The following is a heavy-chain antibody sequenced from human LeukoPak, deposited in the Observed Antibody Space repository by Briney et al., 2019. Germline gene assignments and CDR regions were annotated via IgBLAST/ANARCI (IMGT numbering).Heavy chain of an antibody. CDR3: ARAIDDYVYDY. CDR2: INPNSGGT. V-gene: IGHV1-2*02. CDR1: GYTFTGYY. D-gene: IGHD3-16*01. Sequence: ASVKVSCKASGYTFTGYYMHWVRQAPGQGLGWMGWINPNSGGTNYAQKFQGRVPMTRDTSISTAYMELSRLRSDDTAVYYCARAIDDYVYDYWGQGTLVTVSS. J-gene: IGHJ4*02.